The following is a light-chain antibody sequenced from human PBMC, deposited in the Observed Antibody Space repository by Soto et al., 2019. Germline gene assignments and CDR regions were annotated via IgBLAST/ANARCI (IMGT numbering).Light chain of an antibody. CDR2: DAS. V-gene: IGKV1-5*01. CDR3: QQYNSYSWT. Sequence: DIKMKQSPSTVSASVGDRVRITCRASQSISSWLAWYQQKPGKAPKLLIYDASSLESGVPSRFSGSGSGTEFTLTISSLQPDDFATYYCQQYNSYSWTFGQGTKVDIK. CDR1: QSISSW. J-gene: IGKJ1*01.